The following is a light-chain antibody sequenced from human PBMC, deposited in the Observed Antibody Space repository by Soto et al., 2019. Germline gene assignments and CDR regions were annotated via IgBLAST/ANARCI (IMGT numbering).Light chain of an antibody. V-gene: IGKV3-15*01. Sequence: EIVMTQSPATLSLSPGESATLSCRASQSVSSNLAWYQQKPGQAPRLLIYGASTRATGIPARFSGSGSETAFTLTISSLQSEDFAVYYCQQYNNWPPVYTFGQGTKLEIK. J-gene: IGKJ2*01. CDR3: QQYNNWPPVYT. CDR2: GAS. CDR1: QSVSSN.